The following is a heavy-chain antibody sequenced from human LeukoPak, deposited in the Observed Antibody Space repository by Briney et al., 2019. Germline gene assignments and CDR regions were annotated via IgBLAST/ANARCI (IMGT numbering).Heavy chain of an antibody. Sequence: ASETLSLTCTVSGGSITSSGDYWGWIRQPAGKGLEWIGRIYTSGSTNYNPSLKSRVTMSVDTSKNQFSLKLSSVTAADTAVYYCARGSVATIPNYFDYWGQGTLVTVSS. J-gene: IGHJ4*02. D-gene: IGHD5-12*01. CDR3: ARGSVATIPNYFDY. V-gene: IGHV4-61*02. CDR1: GGSITSSGDY. CDR2: IYTSGST.